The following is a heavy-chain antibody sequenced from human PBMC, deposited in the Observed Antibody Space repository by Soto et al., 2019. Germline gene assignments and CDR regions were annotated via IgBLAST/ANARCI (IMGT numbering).Heavy chain of an antibody. Sequence: SQTLSLTCAISGDSVSSNSAAWNWIRQSPSRGLEWLGRTYYRSKWYNDYAVSVKSRITINPDTSKNQFSLQLNSVTPEDTAVYYCARDPVLLWFGELFTYYYYGMDVWGQGTTVTVS. CDR3: ARDPVLLWFGELFTYYYYGMDV. J-gene: IGHJ6*02. V-gene: IGHV6-1*01. CDR1: GDSVSSNSAA. CDR2: TYYRSKWYN. D-gene: IGHD3-10*01.